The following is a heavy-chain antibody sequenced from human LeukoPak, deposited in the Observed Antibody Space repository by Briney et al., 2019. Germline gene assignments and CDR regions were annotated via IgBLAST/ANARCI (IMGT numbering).Heavy chain of an antibody. J-gene: IGHJ4*02. D-gene: IGHD3-3*01. CDR3: ARCITIFGVVIIY. CDR2: IKQDGSEK. CDR1: GFTFSSYW. Sequence: GGALRLSCAASGFTFSSYWMSWVRQAPGKGLEWVANIKQDGSEKYYVDSVKGRFTISRDNAKNSLYLQMNSLRAEDTAVYYCARCITIFGVVIIYWGQGTLVTVSS. V-gene: IGHV3-7*01.